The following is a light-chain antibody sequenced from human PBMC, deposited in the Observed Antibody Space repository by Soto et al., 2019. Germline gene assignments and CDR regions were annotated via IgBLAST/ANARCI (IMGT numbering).Light chain of an antibody. CDR2: WAS. Sequence: DIVMTQSPDSLAVSLGERATINCKSSQSVLYSSNNKNYLAWYQQKPGQPPKLLIYWASTRESGVPDRFSGSGSGTDVTLTISSLKAEDVAFYHCQNSYSTPWTVGQGTKVDIK. CDR1: QSVLYSSNNKNY. V-gene: IGKV4-1*01. CDR3: QNSYSTPWT. J-gene: IGKJ1*01.